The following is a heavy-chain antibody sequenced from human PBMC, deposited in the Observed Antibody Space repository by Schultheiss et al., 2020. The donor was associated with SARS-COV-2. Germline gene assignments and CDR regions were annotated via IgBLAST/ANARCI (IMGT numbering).Heavy chain of an antibody. Sequence: GGSLRLSCSASGFTLSTYWMHWVRQGPGKGLEWVSHINTDASGTSYADSVKGRFTISRDNPRNMLYLQMNSLRAEDTAVYYCARAGCSSTSCRYPALGYYYGMDVWGQGTTVTVSS. D-gene: IGHD2-2*01. V-gene: IGHV3-74*01. CDR2: INTDASGT. CDR3: ARAGCSSTSCRYPALGYYYGMDV. CDR1: GFTLSTYW. J-gene: IGHJ6*02.